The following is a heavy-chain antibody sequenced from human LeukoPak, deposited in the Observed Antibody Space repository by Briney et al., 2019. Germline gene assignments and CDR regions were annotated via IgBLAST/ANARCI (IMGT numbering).Heavy chain of an antibody. V-gene: IGHV4-4*07. CDR2: IYTNGNT. J-gene: IGHJ4*02. CDR1: GGSISKYY. CDR3: ARGGYYFDY. Sequence: SETLSLTCTVSGGSISKYYCSWIRQSAGKGLEWIGRIYTNGNTNYNPSLKSRVTMSIDTSKNQFSLKLSSVTAADTAVYYCARGGYYFDYWGQGTLVTVSS.